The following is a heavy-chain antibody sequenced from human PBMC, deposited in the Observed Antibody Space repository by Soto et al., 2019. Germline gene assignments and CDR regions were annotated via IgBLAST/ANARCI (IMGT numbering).Heavy chain of an antibody. Sequence: PGGSLRLSGAASGFTFSSYAMSWVRQAPGKGLEWVGRIKSKTDGGTTDYAAPVKGRFTISRDDSKNTLYLQMNSLKTEDTAVYYCTTEDIVVVPGFDYWGQGTLVTVSS. CDR3: TTEDIVVVPGFDY. V-gene: IGHV3-15*01. D-gene: IGHD2-2*01. J-gene: IGHJ4*02. CDR2: IKSKTDGGTT. CDR1: GFTFSSYA.